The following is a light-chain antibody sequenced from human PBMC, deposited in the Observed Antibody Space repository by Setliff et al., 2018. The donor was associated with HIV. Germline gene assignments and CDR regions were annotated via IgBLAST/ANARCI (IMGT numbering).Light chain of an antibody. CDR1: SSDIGTYNF. CDR3: ASYTTSSAPLV. CDR2: EVS. V-gene: IGLV2-14*01. Sequence: QSALAQPASVSGSPGQSITISCTGSSSDIGTYNFVSWYQQYPGKAPKVVIYEVSIRPSGISTRFSGSKSGNTASLTISGLQPADDADYYCASYTTSSAPLVFGRGTKV. J-gene: IGLJ1*01.